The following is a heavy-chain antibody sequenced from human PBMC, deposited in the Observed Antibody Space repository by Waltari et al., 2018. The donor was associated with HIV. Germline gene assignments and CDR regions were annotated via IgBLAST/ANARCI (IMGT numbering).Heavy chain of an antibody. CDR2: LYYTGTT. CDR3: ARLPDTPGVTWGRWFDR. Sequence: QLQLQESGPGLVKPSETLSLTCNVSGGSITSSSDYWAWIRQPPGKDLEWIGSLYYTGTTHYNPSLKSLVTISVDTSKNRFSLKLNSVTAADTAVYYCARLPDTPGVTWGRWFDRWGQGTLVTVSS. D-gene: IGHD3-3*01. J-gene: IGHJ5*02. CDR1: GGSITSSSDY. V-gene: IGHV4-39*01.